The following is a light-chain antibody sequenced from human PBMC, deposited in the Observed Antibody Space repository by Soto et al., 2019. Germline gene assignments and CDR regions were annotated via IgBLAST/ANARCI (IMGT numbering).Light chain of an antibody. Sequence: ELVMPKNPAAQSVAPGERATLSCRASQSVGSSLAWYQQKPGQAPRLLIYGISTRATGLPGRFSGSGFGTEFTLTISSLQSEDLAVYYCQQYNHWPLTFGGGAKVDI. V-gene: IGKV3-15*01. CDR1: QSVGSS. CDR3: QQYNHWPLT. CDR2: GIS. J-gene: IGKJ4*01.